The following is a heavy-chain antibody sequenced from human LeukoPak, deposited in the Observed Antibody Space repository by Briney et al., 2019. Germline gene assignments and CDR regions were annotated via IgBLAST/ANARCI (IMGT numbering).Heavy chain of an antibody. Sequence: GGSLRLSCAASGFTFSSYSMNWVRQAPGKGLEWVSSISSSSSYIYYADSVKGRFTISRDNAKNSLYLQMNSLRAEDTAVYYCARDGPRYYNDSSGSHAFDIWGQGTMVTVSS. J-gene: IGHJ3*02. D-gene: IGHD3-22*01. CDR2: ISSSSSYI. CDR1: GFTFSSYS. V-gene: IGHV3-21*01. CDR3: ARDGPRYYNDSSGSHAFDI.